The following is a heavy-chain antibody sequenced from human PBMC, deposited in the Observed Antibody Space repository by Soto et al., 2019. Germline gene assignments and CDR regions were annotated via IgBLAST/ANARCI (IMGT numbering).Heavy chain of an antibody. D-gene: IGHD2-15*01. CDR2: IIPIFGTA. J-gene: IGHJ6*02. CDR3: ARNPGGRGYYYGMDV. V-gene: IGHV1-69*12. CDR1: GGTFSSYA. Sequence: QVQLVQSGAEVKKPGSSVKVSCKASGGTFSSYAISWVRQAPGQGLEWVGGIIPIFGTANYAQKFQGRVTITADDSTSTAYVALSSRISEDTAVYYCARNPGGRGYYYGMDVWGHGATVTVSS.